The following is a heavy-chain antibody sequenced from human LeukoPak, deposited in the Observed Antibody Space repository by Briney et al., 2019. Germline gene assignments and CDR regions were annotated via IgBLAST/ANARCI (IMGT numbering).Heavy chain of an antibody. Sequence: PGGSLRLSCAASGFTFSSYWMSWVRQAPGKGLEWVANIKQDGSEKYYVDSVKGRFTISRDNSKNTLYLQMNSLRAEDTAVYYCARFHYYDSSGYRERRAFDIWGQGTMVTVSS. D-gene: IGHD3-22*01. CDR2: IKQDGSEK. J-gene: IGHJ3*02. CDR3: ARFHYYDSSGYRERRAFDI. V-gene: IGHV3-7*03. CDR1: GFTFSSYW.